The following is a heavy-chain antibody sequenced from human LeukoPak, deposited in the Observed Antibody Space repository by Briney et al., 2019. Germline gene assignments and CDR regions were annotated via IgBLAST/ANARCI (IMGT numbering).Heavy chain of an antibody. CDR2: IKSKTDGGTT. D-gene: IGHD3-22*01. CDR1: GFTFSNAW. J-gene: IGHJ3*02. V-gene: IGHV3-15*01. CDR3: TTEYYYDSSGYYSDAFDI. Sequence: PGGSLRLSCAASGFTFSNAWMSWVRQAPRKGLEWVGRIKSKTDGGTTDYAAPVKGRFTISRDDSKNTLYLQMNSLKTEDTAVYYCTTEYYYDSSGYYSDAFDIWGQGTMVTVSS.